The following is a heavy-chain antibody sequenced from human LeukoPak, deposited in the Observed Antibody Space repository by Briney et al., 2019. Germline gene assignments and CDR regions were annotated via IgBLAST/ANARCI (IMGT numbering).Heavy chain of an antibody. V-gene: IGHV3-30*18. CDR1: GFTFSSYG. CDR3: AKDRGYCSSTSCYYYMDV. J-gene: IGHJ6*03. CDR2: ISYDGSNK. D-gene: IGHD2-2*01. Sequence: GGSLRLSCAASGFTFSSYGMHWVRQAPGKGLEWVAVISYDGSNKYYADSVKGRFTISRDNSKNTLYLQMNSLRAEDTAVYYCAKDRGYCSSTSCYYYMDVWGKGTTVTVSS.